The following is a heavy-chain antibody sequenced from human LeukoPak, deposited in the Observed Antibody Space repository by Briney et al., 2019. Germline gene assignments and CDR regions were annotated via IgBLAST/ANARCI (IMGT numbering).Heavy chain of an antibody. V-gene: IGHV4-4*02. CDR1: GGSISSSNW. Sequence: SGTLSLTCAVSGGSISSSNWWSWVRQPPGKGLEWIGEIYHSGSTNYNPSLKSRVTISVDTSKNQFSLRLSSVTAADTAVYYCASRITVAGNYFDYWGQGTLVTVSS. CDR3: ASRITVAGNYFDY. CDR2: IYHSGST. J-gene: IGHJ4*02. D-gene: IGHD6-19*01.